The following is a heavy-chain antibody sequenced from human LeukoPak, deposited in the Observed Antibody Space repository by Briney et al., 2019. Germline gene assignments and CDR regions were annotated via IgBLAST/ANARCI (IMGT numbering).Heavy chain of an antibody. CDR1: GYTFTSYD. CDR2: MNPNSGNT. D-gene: IGHD3-10*01. V-gene: IGHV1-8*01. J-gene: IGHJ6*03. Sequence: ASVKVSCKASGYTFTSYDINWVRQATGQGFEWMGWMNPNSGNTGYAQKFQGRVTMTRNTSISTAYMELSSLRSEDTAVYYCARYYYGSGSASSHYYMDVWGKGTTVTVSS. CDR3: ARYYYGSGSASSHYYMDV.